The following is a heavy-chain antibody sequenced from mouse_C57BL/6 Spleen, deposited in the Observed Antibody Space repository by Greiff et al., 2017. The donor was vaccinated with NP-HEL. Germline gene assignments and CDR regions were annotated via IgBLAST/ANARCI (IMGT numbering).Heavy chain of an antibody. J-gene: IGHJ1*03. V-gene: IGHV3-1*01. CDR2: ISYSGST. Sequence: VQLQQSGPGMVKPSQSLSLTCTVTGYSITSGYDWHWIRHFPGNKLEWMGYISYSGSTNYNPSLKSRISITHDTSKNHFFLKLNSVTTEDTATYYCARESYGSSHWYFDVWGTGTTVTVSS. CDR3: ARESYGSSHWYFDV. D-gene: IGHD1-1*01. CDR1: GYSITSGYD.